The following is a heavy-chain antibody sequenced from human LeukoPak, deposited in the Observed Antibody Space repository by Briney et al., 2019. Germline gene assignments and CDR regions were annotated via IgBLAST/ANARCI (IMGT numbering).Heavy chain of an antibody. V-gene: IGHV3-23*01. CDR3: AKDLTYATRGYYYYMDV. J-gene: IGHJ6*03. Sequence: TGGSLRLSCAASGFTFSSYAMSWVRQAPGKGLEWVSAISGSGGSTYYADSVKGRFTISRDNSKNTLYLQMNSLRAEVTAVYYCAKDLTYATRGYYYYMDVWGKGTTVTVSS. CDR1: GFTFSSYA. CDR2: ISGSGGST. D-gene: IGHD2-8*01.